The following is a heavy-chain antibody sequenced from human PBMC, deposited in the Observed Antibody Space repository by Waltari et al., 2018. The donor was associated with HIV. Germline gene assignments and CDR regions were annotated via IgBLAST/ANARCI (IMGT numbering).Heavy chain of an antibody. CDR2: IGYDGSKK. CDR1: GFRFEHSG. CDR3: VRTRLGGDGMDV. Sequence: VQLVAPGGGVVQPGGSLSTSCAASGFRFEHSGIDGVRQAPGKGLEWVAVIGYDGSKKYYADSAKGRFTISRDNSKNTLYLQINSLRVEDTAVYFCVRTRLGGDGMDVWGQGTTVTVS. D-gene: IGHD6-6*01. J-gene: IGHJ6*02. V-gene: IGHV3-33*01.